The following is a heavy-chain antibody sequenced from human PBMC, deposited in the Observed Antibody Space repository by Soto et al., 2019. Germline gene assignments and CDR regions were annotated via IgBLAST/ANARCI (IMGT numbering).Heavy chain of an antibody. Sequence: LKISCRTSGYRFTSYWIAWVRQMPGKGLEWMGIISPSDSDTRYSLSFQGQVTISADRSTSTVFLQWASLKASDTAVYFCARKDKSGYFNWFDPWGQGTLVTVSS. CDR2: ISPSDSDT. J-gene: IGHJ5*02. CDR1: GYRFTSYW. D-gene: IGHD3-22*01. CDR3: ARKDKSGYFNWFDP. V-gene: IGHV5-51*01.